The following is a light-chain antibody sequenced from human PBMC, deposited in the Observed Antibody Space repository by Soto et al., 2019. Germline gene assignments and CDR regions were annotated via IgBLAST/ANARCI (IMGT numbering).Light chain of an antibody. CDR1: QTISSS. J-gene: IGKJ2*01. Sequence: DIPMTQFPPTLSASIGDRVTITCRASQTISSSLAWYQQKPGKAPKLLIYKASTLETRVPSRFSGSGSGTEFTLTIRSLQPDDFATYYCQQYDSYSPYTFGQGTRLEIK. V-gene: IGKV1-5*03. CDR2: KAS. CDR3: QQYDSYSPYT.